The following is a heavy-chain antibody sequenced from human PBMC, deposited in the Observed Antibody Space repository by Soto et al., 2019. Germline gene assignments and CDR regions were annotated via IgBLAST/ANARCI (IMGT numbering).Heavy chain of an antibody. CDR2: IYYSGTT. V-gene: IGHV4-39*01. J-gene: IGHJ2*01. CDR3: VFFFQAEDGIRDVRSVSAFLLNRSSDL. Sequence: HPGKGLEWIGSIYYSGTTYYNPSLKSRVTISVDTSKNQFALNLSSVTAADTAVYYCVFFFQAEDGIRDVRSVSAFLLNRSSDL. D-gene: IGHD3-10*02.